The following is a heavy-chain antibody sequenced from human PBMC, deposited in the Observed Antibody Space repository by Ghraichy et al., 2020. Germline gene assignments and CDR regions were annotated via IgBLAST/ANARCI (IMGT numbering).Heavy chain of an antibody. J-gene: IGHJ4*02. V-gene: IGHV3-23*01. CDR2: ITDSADTT. D-gene: IGHD4-17*01. CDR1: GFTFYSYD. Sequence: GGSLRLTCAASGFTFYSYDMTWVRQAPGKGLEWVSSITDSADTTYYADSVRGRFTISRDNSKNTLYLQMNSLRAEDTAVYYCVRYLGTTGRSDLAYWGQGTLVSVSS. CDR3: VRYLGTTGRSDLAY.